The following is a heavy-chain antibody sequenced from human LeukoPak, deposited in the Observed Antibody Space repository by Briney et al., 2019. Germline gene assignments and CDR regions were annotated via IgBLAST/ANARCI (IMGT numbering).Heavy chain of an antibody. CDR3: AISITMVRGVISYGMDV. CDR2: ISGSGGST. CDR1: GFTFSSYA. D-gene: IGHD3-10*01. J-gene: IGHJ6*02. V-gene: IGHV3-23*01. Sequence: HPGGSLRLSCAASGFTFSSYAMSWVRQAPGKGLEWVSAISGSGGSTYYADSVKGRFTISRDNSKNTLYLQMNSLRAEDTAVYYCAISITMVRGVISYGMDVWGQGTTVTVSS.